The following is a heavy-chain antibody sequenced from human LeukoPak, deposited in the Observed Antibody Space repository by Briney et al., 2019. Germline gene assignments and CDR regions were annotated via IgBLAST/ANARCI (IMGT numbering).Heavy chain of an antibody. CDR1: GFTFSSYS. V-gene: IGHV3-21*01. CDR2: ISSSSSGI. CDR3: AREGEGYYGSGSYSFDY. D-gene: IGHD3-10*01. Sequence: GGSLRLSCAASGFTFSSYSMNWVRQAPGKGLEWVSSISSSSSGIYYADSVKGRFTNSRDNAKHSLSLQMNSLRAEDTAVYYCAREGEGYYGSGSYSFDYWGQGTLVTVSS. J-gene: IGHJ4*02.